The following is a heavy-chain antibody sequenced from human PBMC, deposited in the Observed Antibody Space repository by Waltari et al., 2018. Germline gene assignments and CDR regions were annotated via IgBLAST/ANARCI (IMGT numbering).Heavy chain of an antibody. D-gene: IGHD2-15*01. CDR3: ARDLAWGGSFLSYWYFDL. V-gene: IGHV1-2*06. CDR2: INPNSGGT. J-gene: IGHJ2*01. Sequence: QVQLVQSGAEVKKPGASVKVSCKASGYTFTGYYMHWVRQAPGQGLEWMGRINPNSGGTNYAQKFQGRVTMTRDTSISTAYMELSRLRSDDTAVYYCARDLAWGGSFLSYWYFDLWGRGTLVTVSS. CDR1: GYTFTGYY.